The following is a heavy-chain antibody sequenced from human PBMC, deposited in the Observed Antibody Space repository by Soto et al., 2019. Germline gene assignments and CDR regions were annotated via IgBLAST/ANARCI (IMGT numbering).Heavy chain of an antibody. Sequence: ASVKVSCKVSGYTLTELSMHWVRQAPGKGLEWMGGFDPEDGETIYAQKFQGRVTMTEDTSTDTAYMELSSLRSEDTAVYYCATDLKYSSGWYRGYYYYGMDVWGQGTTVTVSS. CDR3: ATDLKYSSGWYRGYYYYGMDV. CDR2: FDPEDGET. D-gene: IGHD6-19*01. V-gene: IGHV1-24*01. J-gene: IGHJ6*02. CDR1: GYTLTELS.